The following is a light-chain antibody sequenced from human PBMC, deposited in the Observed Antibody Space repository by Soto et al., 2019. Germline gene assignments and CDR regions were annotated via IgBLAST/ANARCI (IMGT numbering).Light chain of an antibody. V-gene: IGKV3-15*01. Sequence: EIVLTQSPATLSLSPGERATLSCRASQSFSSDLAWYQQKPGQAPRLLIYGASTRATGIPARLSGSGSGTEFTLTISSLQSEDFAVYFCQQYNNWPPITFGQGTRLEIK. J-gene: IGKJ5*01. CDR2: GAS. CDR3: QQYNNWPPIT. CDR1: QSFSSD.